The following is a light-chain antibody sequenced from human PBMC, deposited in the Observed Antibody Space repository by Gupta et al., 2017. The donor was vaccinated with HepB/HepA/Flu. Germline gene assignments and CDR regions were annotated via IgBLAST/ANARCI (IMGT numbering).Light chain of an antibody. CDR2: AAS. Sequence: DIQMTQSPSSLSASVGDRVTITCRASQSINNFLTWYQQKLGKAPKLLIYAASSLQSGVPSRFSGSGSGTDFTLTISRLQPEDFATYYCQQCYNNPQTFGQGTKVEIK. J-gene: IGKJ1*01. CDR1: QSINNF. CDR3: QQCYNNPQT. V-gene: IGKV1-39*01.